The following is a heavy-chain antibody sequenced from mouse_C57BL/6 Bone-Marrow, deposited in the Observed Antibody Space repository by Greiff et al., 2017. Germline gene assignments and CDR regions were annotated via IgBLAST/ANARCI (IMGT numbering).Heavy chain of an antibody. CDR2: INPNNGGT. D-gene: IGHD2-4*01. CDR3: AREDYDRENAMDY. J-gene: IGHJ4*01. CDR1: GYTFTDYY. Sequence: EVKLQQSGPELVKPGASVKISCKASGYTFTDYYMNWVKQSHGKSLEWIGDINPNNGGTSYNQKFKGKATLTVDKSSSTAYMELRSLTSEDSAVYYCAREDYDRENAMDYWGRGTAVTVSS. V-gene: IGHV1-26*01.